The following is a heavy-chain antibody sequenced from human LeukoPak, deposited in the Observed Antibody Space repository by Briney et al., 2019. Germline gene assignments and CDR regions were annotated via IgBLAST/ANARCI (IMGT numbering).Heavy chain of an antibody. V-gene: IGHV1-69*04. Sequence: SVKVSCKASGGTFSSYTISWVRQAPGQGLEWMGRIIPTLGIANYAQKFQGRVTITADKSTSTAYMELSSLRSEDTAVYYCARERDGYNFPFDYWGQGTLVTVSS. CDR2: IIPTLGIA. J-gene: IGHJ4*02. CDR3: ARERDGYNFPFDY. D-gene: IGHD5-24*01. CDR1: GGTFSSYT.